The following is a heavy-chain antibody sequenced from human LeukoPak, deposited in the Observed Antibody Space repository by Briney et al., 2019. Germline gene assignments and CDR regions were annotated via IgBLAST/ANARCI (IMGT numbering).Heavy chain of an antibody. J-gene: IGHJ4*02. CDR3: ARGVGASEYYFDY. CDR1: GGSISGYY. Sequence: SETLSLTCTVSGGSISGYYWSWIRQPPGEGLEWIGYIYYSGSTNYNPSLKSRVTISVDTSKNQFSLKLSSVTAADTAVYYCARGVGASEYYFDYWGQGTLVTVSS. CDR2: IYYSGST. D-gene: IGHD1-26*01. V-gene: IGHV4-59*01.